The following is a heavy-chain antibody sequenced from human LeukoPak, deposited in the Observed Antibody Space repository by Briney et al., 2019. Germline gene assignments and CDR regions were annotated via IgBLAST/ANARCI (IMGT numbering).Heavy chain of an antibody. CDR3: ARRRFASPLDS. D-gene: IGHD3-16*01. V-gene: IGHV4-61*05. Sequence: PSETLSLTCTVSGGSISSSSYYWGWIRQPPGKGLEWIGYIFYTGDSNHNPSLKSRVSISLDTSKDQISLKLSSVTAADTAVYYCARRRFASPLDSWGQGTLVTVSS. J-gene: IGHJ4*02. CDR1: GGSISSSSYY. CDR2: IFYTGDS.